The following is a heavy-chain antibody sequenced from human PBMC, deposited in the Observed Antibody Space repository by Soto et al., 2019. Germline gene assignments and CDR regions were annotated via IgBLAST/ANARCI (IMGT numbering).Heavy chain of an antibody. CDR3: TGIGSFFRCLPNFYF. V-gene: IGHV4-59*03. D-gene: IGHD4-17*01. CDR1: GGSISPFY. J-gene: IGHJ4*02. CDR2: IYYTGST. Sequence: SETLSLTCTVSGGSISPFYWSWIRQPPGKGLEWIGYIYYTGSTNYNPSLRSRVTLSLGTSRNQLSLKLRSVTAADTAVYYCTGIGSFFRCLPNFYFLGPGTPV.